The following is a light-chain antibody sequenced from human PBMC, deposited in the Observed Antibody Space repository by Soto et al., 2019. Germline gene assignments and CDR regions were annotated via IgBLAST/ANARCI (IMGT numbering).Light chain of an antibody. Sequence: QSALTQPASVSGSPGQSITISCTGTSSDVGGYNYVSWYQQHPGKAPKLMIYDVSNRPSGVSNRFSGSKSGKTASLTISGLQAADEADYYCRSYTSSSTLVVFGGGTKLNVL. CDR1: SSDVGGYNY. J-gene: IGLJ2*01. V-gene: IGLV2-14*01. CDR3: RSYTSSSTLVV. CDR2: DVS.